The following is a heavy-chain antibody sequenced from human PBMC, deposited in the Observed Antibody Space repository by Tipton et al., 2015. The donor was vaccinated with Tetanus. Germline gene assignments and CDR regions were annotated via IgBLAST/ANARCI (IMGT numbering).Heavy chain of an antibody. J-gene: IGHJ3*02. Sequence: LRLSCTVSGGSIRSEDYSWNWIRQPPGKGLEWIGNIYSSGSANYNPPLRSRVTISVAASKDRFSLKMISVTPADTAVYYCAGSQSWFAFDIWGQGTVVTVSS. V-gene: IGHV4-61*08. CDR2: IYSSGSA. CDR1: GGSIRSEDYS. D-gene: IGHD3-10*01. CDR3: AGSQSWFAFDI.